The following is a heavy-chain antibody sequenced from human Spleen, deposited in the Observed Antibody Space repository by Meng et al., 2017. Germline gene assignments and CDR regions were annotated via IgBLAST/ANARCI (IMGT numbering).Heavy chain of an antibody. J-gene: IGHJ4*02. CDR2: IYHSGST. V-gene: IGHV4-4*02. D-gene: IGHD4-11*01. CDR1: GGSISSSNW. Sequence: QVQLQGSGPGLGKPSGTLSLTCAVSGGSISSSNWWSWVRHPPGKGLEWIGEIYHSGSTNYNPSLESRATISVDTSQNNLSLKLSSVTAADSAVYYCARGPTTMAHDFDYWGQGTLVTVSS. CDR3: ARGPTTMAHDFDY.